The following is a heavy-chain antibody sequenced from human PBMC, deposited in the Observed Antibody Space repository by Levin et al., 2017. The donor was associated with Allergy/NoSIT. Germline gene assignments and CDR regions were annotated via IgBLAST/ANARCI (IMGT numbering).Heavy chain of an antibody. CDR1: GGSFSGYY. J-gene: IGHJ6*02. CDR2: INHSGST. Sequence: SETLSLTCAVYGGSFSGYYWSWIRQPPGKGLEWIGEINHSGSTNYNPSLKSRVTISVDTSKNQFSLKLSSVTAADTAVYYCARGSMQQLRYYYYYYGMDVWGQGTTVTVSS. CDR3: ARGSMQQLRYYYYYYGMDV. D-gene: IGHD6-13*01. V-gene: IGHV4-34*01.